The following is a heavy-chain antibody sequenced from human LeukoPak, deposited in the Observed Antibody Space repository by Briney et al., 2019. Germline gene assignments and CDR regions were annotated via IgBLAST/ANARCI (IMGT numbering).Heavy chain of an antibody. D-gene: IGHD3-22*01. CDR1: GGPISSYY. CDR3: AREKTYYYDSSGSDGMDA. Sequence: SETLSLTCAVSGGPISSYYWSWIRQPPGKGLEWIAYIYYSGSTNYNPSLKSRVTISVDTSKNQFSLKLSSVTAADTAVYYCAREKTYYYDSSGSDGMDAWGQGTTVTVSS. V-gene: IGHV4-59*01. J-gene: IGHJ6*02. CDR2: IYYSGST.